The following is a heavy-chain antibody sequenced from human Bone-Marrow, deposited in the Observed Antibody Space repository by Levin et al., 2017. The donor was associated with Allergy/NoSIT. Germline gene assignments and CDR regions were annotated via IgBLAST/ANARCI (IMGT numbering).Heavy chain of an antibody. CDR2: IYPGDSDT. CDR3: ARGLYGDLPLYWYFDI. Sequence: GESLKISCKGSGYSFASHWIAWVRQKPGKGLEWMGIIYPGDSDTRYSPSFQGQVTLSADKSIRTAYLQWSSLKASDTAVYYCARGLYGDLPLYWYFDIWGRGTMVTVSS. V-gene: IGHV5-51*01. CDR1: GYSFASHW. J-gene: IGHJ2*01. D-gene: IGHD4-17*01.